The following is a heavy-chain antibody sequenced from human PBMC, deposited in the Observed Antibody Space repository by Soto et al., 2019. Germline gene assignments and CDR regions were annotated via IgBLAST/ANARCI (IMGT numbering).Heavy chain of an antibody. D-gene: IGHD1-26*01. Sequence: QVHLVQSGAEVKKPGSSAKVSCKTSGGTFSDSAINWLRQTPGQGLEWMGGLVPMFRTANYAPNLQGRVSITADEATSTVFLELSSLTFEDTAVYYCARGLGGSYFPFDFWGQGTLLTVSS. CDR2: LVPMFRTA. CDR1: GGTFSDSA. V-gene: IGHV1-69*12. CDR3: ARGLGGSYFPFDF. J-gene: IGHJ4*02.